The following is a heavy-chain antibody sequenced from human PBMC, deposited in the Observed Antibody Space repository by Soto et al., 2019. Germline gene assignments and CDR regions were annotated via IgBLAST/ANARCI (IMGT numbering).Heavy chain of an antibody. V-gene: IGHV3-23*01. D-gene: IGHD2-21*01. Sequence: GGSLRLSCAASGFTFSSYAMSWVGQAPGKGLEWVSAISGSGGSTYYADSVKGRFTISRDNSKNTLYLQMNSLRAEDTAVYDCSKSVIYYFAFWGQGTLVTVSS. J-gene: IGHJ4*02. CDR3: SKSVIYYFAF. CDR2: ISGSGGST. CDR1: GFTFSSYA.